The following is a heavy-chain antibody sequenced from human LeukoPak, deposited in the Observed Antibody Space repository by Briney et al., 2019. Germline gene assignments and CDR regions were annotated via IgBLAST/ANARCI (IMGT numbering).Heavy chain of an antibody. CDR2: IYYSGNT. V-gene: IGHV4-39*01. D-gene: IGHD4-17*01. CDR3: ARPRAPVTRISSFDI. J-gene: IGHJ3*02. CDR1: GVSISSSNSY. Sequence: SETLSLTCTVSGVSISSSNSYWGWIRQPPGKGLEWIGSIYYSGNTYYNASLKSQVSISIDTSKNQFSLRLTSVTAADTAVYYCARPRAPVTRISSFDIWGQGTMVTVSS.